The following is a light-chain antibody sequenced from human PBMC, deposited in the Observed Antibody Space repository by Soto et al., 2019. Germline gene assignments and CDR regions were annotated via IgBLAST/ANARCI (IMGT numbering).Light chain of an antibody. CDR2: VVS. V-gene: IGKV1-39*01. Sequence: DIQMTQSPSSLSASVGDRVTIACRASQSISTYLNWYQQKPGKAPKLLISVVSSLQSGVPSRFSGSGSGTDFILTISSLQPEDFATYYCQQSYSTPPWTFGQGTRVEIK. CDR1: QSISTY. CDR3: QQSYSTPPWT. J-gene: IGKJ1*01.